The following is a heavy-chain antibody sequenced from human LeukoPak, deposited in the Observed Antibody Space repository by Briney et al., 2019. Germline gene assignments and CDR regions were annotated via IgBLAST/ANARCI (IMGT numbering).Heavy chain of an antibody. D-gene: IGHD3-10*01. CDR2: IYYSGST. CDR1: GGSISSSSYY. J-gene: IGHJ4*02. CDR3: ARVGYLTDYYGSGPLGY. Sequence: PSETLSLTCTVSGGSISSSSYYWGWIRQPPGKGLEWIGSIYYSGSTYYNPSLKSRVTISVDTSKNQFSLKLSPVTAADTAVYYCARVGYLTDYYGSGPLGYWGQGTLVTVSS. V-gene: IGHV4-39*01.